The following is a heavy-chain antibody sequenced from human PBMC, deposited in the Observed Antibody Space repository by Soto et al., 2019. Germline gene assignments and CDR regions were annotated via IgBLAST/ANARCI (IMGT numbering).Heavy chain of an antibody. CDR2: ISYDGSNK. J-gene: IGHJ4*02. D-gene: IGHD1-26*01. CDR3: ARSSGSFDY. V-gene: IGHV3-30-3*01. CDR1: GFTFSSYA. Sequence: GGSLRLSCAASGFTFSSYAMRWVRQAPGKGLEWVAVISYDGSNKYYADSVKGRFTISRDNSKNTLYLQMNSLRAEDTAVYYCARSSGSFDYWGQGTLVTSPQ.